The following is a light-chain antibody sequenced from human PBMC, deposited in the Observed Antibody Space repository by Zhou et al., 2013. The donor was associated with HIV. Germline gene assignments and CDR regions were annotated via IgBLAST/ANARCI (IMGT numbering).Light chain of an antibody. V-gene: IGKV3-11*01. CDR2: DTS. CDR1: RSVSSY. Sequence: EIVLTQSPATLSLSPGKRATLSCRASRSVSSYLAWYQQKPGQAPRLLIYDTSSRATGIPARFSGSGSGTDFTLTISNLEPEDFAVYYCQQRGNWPLTFGPGTKVDLK. J-gene: IGKJ3*01. CDR3: QQRGNWPLT.